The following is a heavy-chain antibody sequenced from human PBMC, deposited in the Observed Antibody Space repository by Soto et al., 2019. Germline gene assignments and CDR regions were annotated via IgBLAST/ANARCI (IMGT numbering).Heavy chain of an antibody. CDR1: GGSISSGGYY. CDR3: ARDGGSGSSDRYYYYYYGMDV. V-gene: IGHV4-31*03. CDR2: IYYSGST. D-gene: IGHD3-10*01. Sequence: PSETLSLTCTVSGGSISSGGYYWSWIRQHPGKGLEWIGYIYYSGSTYYNPSLKSRVTISVDTSKNQFSLKLSSVTAADTAVYYCARDGGSGSSDRYYYYYYGMDVWGQGTTVTVSS. J-gene: IGHJ6*02.